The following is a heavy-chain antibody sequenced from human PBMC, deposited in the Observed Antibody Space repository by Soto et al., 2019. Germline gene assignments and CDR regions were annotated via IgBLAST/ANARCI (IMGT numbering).Heavy chain of an antibody. CDR2: ISAYNGNT. CDR1: GYTFTSYG. V-gene: IGHV1-18*01. CDR3: ARARYYGSGTLAFDI. Sequence: ASVKVSCKASGYTFTSYGISWVRQAPGQGLEWMGWISAYNGNTNYAQKLQGRVTMTTDTSTSTAYTELRSLRSDDTAVYYCARARYYGSGTLAFDIWGQGTMVTVSS. D-gene: IGHD3-10*01. J-gene: IGHJ3*02.